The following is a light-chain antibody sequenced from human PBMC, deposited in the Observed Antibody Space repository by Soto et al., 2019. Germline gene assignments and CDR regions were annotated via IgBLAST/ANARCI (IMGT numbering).Light chain of an antibody. Sequence: DIQMTQSPSTLSASVGDRVNITCRASQRIVVWLAWYQQKVGKAPKLLIYDASKLESGVPSRFSGSGSGTEFTLTISSLQTDYLPTYCCQQYNSYRLTFGQGTNVEI. CDR3: QQYNSYRLT. CDR1: QRIVVW. V-gene: IGKV1-5*01. CDR2: DAS. J-gene: IGKJ1*01.